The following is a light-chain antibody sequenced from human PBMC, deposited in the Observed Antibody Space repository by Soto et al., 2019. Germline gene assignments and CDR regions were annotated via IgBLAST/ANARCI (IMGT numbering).Light chain of an antibody. J-gene: IGKJ1*01. CDR3: HHYGLSRT. Sequence: EFVFTQSPGTLSLSPGERATLSCRASQSVTSKSLAWYQQKPGQAPRLLIYDASSRATGIPDRFSGSGSGTDFTPTISTLEPEDSAVYFCHHYGLSRTFGQGTKVEIK. V-gene: IGKV3-20*01. CDR1: QSVTSKS. CDR2: DAS.